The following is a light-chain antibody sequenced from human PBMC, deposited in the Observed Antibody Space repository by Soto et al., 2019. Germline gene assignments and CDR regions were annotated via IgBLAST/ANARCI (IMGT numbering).Light chain of an antibody. CDR2: KAS. CDR3: QQYNSYSRT. CDR1: QSISSW. J-gene: IGKJ1*01. V-gene: IGKV1-5*03. Sequence: DIPMTQSPSTLSASVGDRVTITCRASQSISSWLAWYQQKPGKAHKALIYKASSLESGVPSRFSGSGSGTEFTLTISSLQPDDFGTYYCQQYNSYSRTYGQGTKVEIK.